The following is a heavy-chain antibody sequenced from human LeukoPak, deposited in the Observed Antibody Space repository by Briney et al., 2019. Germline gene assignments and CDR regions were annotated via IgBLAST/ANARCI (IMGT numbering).Heavy chain of an antibody. CDR2: IYYSGST. J-gene: IGHJ6*02. D-gene: IGHD3-10*01. CDR3: ASTRSLWFGELLKGSMDV. V-gene: IGHV4-59*01. CDR1: GGSISSYY. Sequence: TSETLSLTCTVSGGSISSYYWSWIRQPPGKGLEWIGYIYYSGSTNYNPSLKGRVTISVDTSKNQFSLKLSSVTAADTAVYYCASTRSLWFGELLKGSMDVWGQGTTVTVSS.